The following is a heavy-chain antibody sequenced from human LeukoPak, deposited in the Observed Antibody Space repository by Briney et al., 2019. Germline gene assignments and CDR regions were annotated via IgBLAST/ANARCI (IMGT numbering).Heavy chain of an antibody. D-gene: IGHD1-7*01. V-gene: IGHV4-39*01. Sequence: SETLSLTCTVSGGSISSNSYYWGWIRQPPGKGLEWIVSIFYSGSSYSNPSLKSRVTISVDTSKNQFSQNLSSVTAADTAVYYCARLRYNWNYGTMDYWGQGTLVTVSS. CDR2: IFYSGSS. J-gene: IGHJ4*02. CDR3: ARLRYNWNYGTMDY. CDR1: GGSISSNSYY.